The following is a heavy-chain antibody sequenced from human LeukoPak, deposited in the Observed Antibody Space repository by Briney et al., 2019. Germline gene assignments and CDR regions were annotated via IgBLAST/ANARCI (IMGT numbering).Heavy chain of an antibody. Sequence: SVKVSCKASGGTFSNYAISWVRQAPGQGLEWMGGIIPIFGTANYAQKFQGRVTITTAESTSTAYMELSSLRSEDAAVYYCARAGYCSSTSCHFDYWGQGTLVTVSS. CDR2: IIPIFGTA. CDR3: ARAGYCSSTSCHFDY. D-gene: IGHD2-2*01. V-gene: IGHV1-69*05. J-gene: IGHJ4*02. CDR1: GGTFSNYA.